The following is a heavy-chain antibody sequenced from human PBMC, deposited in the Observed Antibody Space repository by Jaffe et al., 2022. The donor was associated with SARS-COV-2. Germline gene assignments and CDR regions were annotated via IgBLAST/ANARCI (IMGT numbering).Heavy chain of an antibody. CDR1: GGTFSSYA. V-gene: IGHV1-69*01. CDR2: IIPIFGTA. D-gene: IGHD2-2*01. CDR3: ARVGYCSSTSCYGSGYYYYMDV. J-gene: IGHJ6*03. Sequence: QVQLVQSGAEVKKPGSSVKVSCKASGGTFSSYAISWVRQAPGQGLEWMGGIIPIFGTANYAQKFQGRVTITADESTSTAYMELSSLRSEDTAVYYCARVGYCSSTSCYGSGYYYYMDVWGKGTTVTVSS.